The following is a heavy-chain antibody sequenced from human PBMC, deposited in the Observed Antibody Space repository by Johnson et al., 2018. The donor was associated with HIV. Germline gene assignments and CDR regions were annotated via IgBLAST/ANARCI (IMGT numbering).Heavy chain of an antibody. Sequence: VQLVESGGGLVQPGGSLRLSCAGSGFTFSDYWMKWVRQAPGKGLEWVAKIKQDGSETYYVDSVKGRFTISRDNAKKSLYLQMNSLRVDDTAVYYWARDGGRGDFYIWGHGTRVSVSS. V-gene: IGHV3-7*01. CDR1: GFTFSDYW. D-gene: IGHD3-16*01. J-gene: IGHJ3*02. CDR3: ARDGGRGDFYI. CDR2: IKQDGSET.